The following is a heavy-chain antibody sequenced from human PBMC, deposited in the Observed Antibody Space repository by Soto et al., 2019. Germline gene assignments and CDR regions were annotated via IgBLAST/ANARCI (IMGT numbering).Heavy chain of an antibody. CDR1: GFILSNYW. V-gene: IGHV3-7*03. CDR2: IKEDGSEK. Sequence: EVQLVESGGGLVQPGGSLRLSCAASGFILSNYWMAWVRQAPGKGLEWVAIIKEDGSEKYYVDSVKGRFTISRDNAKNSVYPEMNSLRVEDTAVYDCARGSAWILNYWGQGTLLTVSS. CDR3: ARGSAWILNY. J-gene: IGHJ4*02. D-gene: IGHD6-19*01.